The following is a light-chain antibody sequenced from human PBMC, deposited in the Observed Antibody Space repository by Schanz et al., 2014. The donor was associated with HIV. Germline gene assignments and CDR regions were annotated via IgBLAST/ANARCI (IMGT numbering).Light chain of an antibody. J-gene: IGKJ1*01. V-gene: IGKV1-5*03. CDR1: QSISTW. Sequence: DIQMTQSPSTLSASVGDRVTITCRASQSISTWLAWYQQKPGKAPKLLIYKISSLEGGVPSRFSGSGSGTEFTLTISSLQPDDFVTYYCLQDYDYRWAFGQGTKVEIK. CDR3: LQDYDYRWA. CDR2: KIS.